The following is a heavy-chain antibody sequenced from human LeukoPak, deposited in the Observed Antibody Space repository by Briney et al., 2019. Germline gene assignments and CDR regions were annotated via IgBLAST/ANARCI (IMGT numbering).Heavy chain of an antibody. V-gene: IGHV4-4*07. Sequence: SETLSLTCTVSGGSISSYYWSWIRQPAGKGLEWIGRIYTSGSTNYNPSLKSRVTMSVDTSKNQFSLKLSSVTAADTAVYYCARDQGTIILGYFDYWGQGTLVTVSS. D-gene: IGHD3-22*01. CDR2: IYTSGST. CDR1: GGSISSYY. J-gene: IGHJ4*02. CDR3: ARDQGTIILGYFDY.